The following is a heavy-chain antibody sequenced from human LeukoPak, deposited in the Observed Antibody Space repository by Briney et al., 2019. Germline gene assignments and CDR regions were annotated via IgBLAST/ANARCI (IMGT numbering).Heavy chain of an antibody. D-gene: IGHD2-2*01. CDR3: ARDNTANIVVVPAATYV. J-gene: IGHJ6*04. CDR2: ISSSSSYI. V-gene: IGHV3-21*01. CDR1: GFTFSSCS. Sequence: GGSLRLSCAASGFTFSSCSMNWVRQAPGKGLEWVSSISSSSSYIYYADSVKGRFTISRDNAKNSLYLQMNSLRAEDTAVYYCARDNTANIVVVPAATYVWGKGTTVTVSS.